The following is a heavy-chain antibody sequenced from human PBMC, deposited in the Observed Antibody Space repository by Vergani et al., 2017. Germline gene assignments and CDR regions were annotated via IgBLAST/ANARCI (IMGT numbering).Heavy chain of an antibody. J-gene: IGHJ5*02. CDR3: ARGDCTNGVCYGLYNWFDP. Sequence: QVQLVQSGAEVKKPGASVKVSCKASGYTFTSYYMHWVRQAPGQGLEWMGIINPSGGSTSYAQKFQGRVTMTRDTSTSTVYMELNSLRSEDTAVYYCARGDCTNGVCYGLYNWFDPWGQGTLVTVSS. CDR2: INPSGGST. D-gene: IGHD2-8*01. V-gene: IGHV1-46*03. CDR1: GYTFTSYY.